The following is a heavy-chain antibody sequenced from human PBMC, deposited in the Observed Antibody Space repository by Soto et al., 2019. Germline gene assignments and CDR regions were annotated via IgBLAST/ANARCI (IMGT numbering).Heavy chain of an antibody. J-gene: IGHJ4*02. Sequence: QVQLVQSGAEVRKPGSSVKVSCKASGGAFSSDAVSWVRQALGQGLEWMGGLIPILGTTHYAQKFQGRVTITADESTNTAHMELSSLRSDDTAVYYCARASGYVSGWYHDYWGQGTRVTVSS. CDR3: ARASGYVSGWYHDY. CDR1: GGAFSSDA. D-gene: IGHD6-19*01. CDR2: LIPILGTT. V-gene: IGHV1-69*01.